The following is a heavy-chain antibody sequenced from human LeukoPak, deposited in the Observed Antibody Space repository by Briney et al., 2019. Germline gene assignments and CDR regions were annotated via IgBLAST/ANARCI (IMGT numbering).Heavy chain of an antibody. CDR3: ASGGRYSGSYSVVDY. V-gene: IGHV3-74*01. CDR2: IKPDGSDT. Sequence: GGSLRLSCAASGFTFSTYSMHWVRQAPGKGLVWVSYIKPDGSDTTYADSVKGRFTISRDNAKNTLYLQMNSLRAEDTAVYYCASGGRYSGSYSVVDYWGQGTLVTVSS. CDR1: GFTFSTYS. D-gene: IGHD1-26*01. J-gene: IGHJ4*02.